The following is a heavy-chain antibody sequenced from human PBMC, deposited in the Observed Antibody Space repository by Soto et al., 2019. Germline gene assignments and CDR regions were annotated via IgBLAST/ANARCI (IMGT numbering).Heavy chain of an antibody. V-gene: IGHV4-39*01. Sequence: SETLSLTCTVSGGSISSGSYYWDWIRQPPGKGLEWIGNVYYSGSTNYKPSLESRVTISVDTSKNQFSLKLSSVTAAYTAFYYCARQTDSYYTFDAFDIWGQGTMVT. CDR3: ARQTDSYYTFDAFDI. CDR1: GGSISSGSYY. D-gene: IGHD3-22*01. J-gene: IGHJ3*02. CDR2: VYYSGST.